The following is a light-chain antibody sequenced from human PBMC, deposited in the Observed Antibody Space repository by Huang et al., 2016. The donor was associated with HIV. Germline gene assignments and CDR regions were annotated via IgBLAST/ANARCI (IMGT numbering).Light chain of an antibody. Sequence: EIVLTQSPATLYLSPGERATLSCRASQSVSSDLAWYQQKPGQAPRLLIYDTSSRATGLPARVSGSGSGTDFTLTISSPEPEDFAVYYCQQRSNWPPWTFGQGTKVEIK. CDR2: DTS. J-gene: IGKJ1*01. CDR3: QQRSNWPPWT. V-gene: IGKV3-11*01. CDR1: QSVSSD.